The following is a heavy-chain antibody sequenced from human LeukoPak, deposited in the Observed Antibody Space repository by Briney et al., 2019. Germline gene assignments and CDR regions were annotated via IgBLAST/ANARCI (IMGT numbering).Heavy chain of an antibody. J-gene: IGHJ4*02. V-gene: IGHV3-23*01. CDR1: GFTFSSSA. CDR3: GKDQRWESPHYLDS. CDR2: ISSSSGST. Sequence: GGSLRLSCAASGFTFSSSAMSWVRQVPGKGLEWVSGISSSSGSTNYADSVRGRFTISRDNSKNTLYVQMNSLRDDDTALYYCGKDQRWESPHYLDSWGQGTLVTVSS. D-gene: IGHD1-26*01.